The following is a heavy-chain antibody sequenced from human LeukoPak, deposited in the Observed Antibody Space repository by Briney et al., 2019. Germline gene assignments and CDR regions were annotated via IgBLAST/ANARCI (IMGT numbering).Heavy chain of an antibody. CDR2: ISGSGGST. CDR1: GFTFSSYA. D-gene: IGHD3-3*01. CDR3: AKDVFWSGYYPFDY. J-gene: IGHJ4*02. Sequence: GGSLRLSCAASGFTFSSYAMSWVRQAPGKGLEWVSAISGSGGSTYYADSVKGRFTISRDNSKNTLYLRMNSLRAEDTAVYYCAKDVFWSGYYPFDYWGQGTLVTVSS. V-gene: IGHV3-23*01.